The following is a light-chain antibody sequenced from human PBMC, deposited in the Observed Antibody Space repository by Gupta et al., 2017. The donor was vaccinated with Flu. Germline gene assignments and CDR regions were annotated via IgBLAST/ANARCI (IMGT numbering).Light chain of an antibody. CDR3: CSYAGTYTYV. Sequence: QSALTPPRSVSGSPGRSVTLSFTVTSSDVGGYNYASWYQQHPGKAPKLLISNVTKRPSGVPDRFSGSKSGNTASLTISGLQAEDEADYYCCSYAGTYTYVFGGGTKLTVL. J-gene: IGLJ3*02. CDR2: NVT. V-gene: IGLV2-11*01. CDR1: SSDVGGYNY.